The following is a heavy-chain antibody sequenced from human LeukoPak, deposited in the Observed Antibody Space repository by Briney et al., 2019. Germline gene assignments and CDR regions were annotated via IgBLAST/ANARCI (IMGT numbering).Heavy chain of an antibody. V-gene: IGHV4-39*07. CDR3: ARAEGGDSSGYSNY. Sequence: SETLSLTCTVSGGSISSGGYYWSWIRQHPGKGLEWIGEINHSGSTNYNPSLKSRVTISVDTSKNQFSLKLSSVTAADTAVYYCARAEGGDSSGYSNYWGQGTLVTVSS. D-gene: IGHD3-22*01. CDR2: INHSGST. CDR1: GGSISSGGYY. J-gene: IGHJ4*02.